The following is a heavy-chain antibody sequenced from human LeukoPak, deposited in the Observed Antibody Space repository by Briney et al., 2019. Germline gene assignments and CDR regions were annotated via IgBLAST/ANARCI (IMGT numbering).Heavy chain of an antibody. CDR3: ARTTLYYYDSSLNGLDY. D-gene: IGHD3-22*01. CDR1: GGSFSGYY. V-gene: IGHV4-34*01. J-gene: IGHJ4*02. CDR2: INHSGST. Sequence: NPSETLSLTCAVYGGSFSGYYWSWIRQPPGKGLEWIGEINHSGSTNYNPSLKSRVTISVDTSKNQFSLKLSSVTAADTAVYCCARTTLYYYDSSLNGLDYWGQGTLVTVSS.